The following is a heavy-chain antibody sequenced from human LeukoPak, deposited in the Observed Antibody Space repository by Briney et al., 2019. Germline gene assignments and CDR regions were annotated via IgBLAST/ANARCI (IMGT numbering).Heavy chain of an antibody. V-gene: IGHV3-23*01. CDR1: GFTFKTYT. J-gene: IGHJ4*02. D-gene: IGHD2-8*01. Sequence: GGSLRLSCVASGFTFKTYTMNWVRPAPGKGLEWVSGIFGNGGSTFYADSVKGRFTISRDQTKNTLYLQMNDLRVGDTAMYYCARDLGYCTNGVCHTRFDYWGQGTLVAVSS. CDR3: ARDLGYCTNGVCHTRFDY. CDR2: IFGNGGST.